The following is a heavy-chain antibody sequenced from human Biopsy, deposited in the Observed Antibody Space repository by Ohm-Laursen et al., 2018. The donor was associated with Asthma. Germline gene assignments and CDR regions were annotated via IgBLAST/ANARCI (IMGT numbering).Heavy chain of an antibody. CDR3: ARVDAIMISGDFYFYSGFNL. D-gene: IGHD3-16*01. V-gene: IGHV1-69*13. J-gene: IGHJ6*02. CDR2: IIPMYGVP. CDR1: GGTFRTYA. Sequence: SVKVSCKASGGTFRTYAFNWVRQAPGQGLEWMGGIIPMYGVPKVAQKFQGRVTITADESTSTAYMEMSSLRSEDTAVYYCARVDAIMISGDFYFYSGFNLWGQGTTVRVSS.